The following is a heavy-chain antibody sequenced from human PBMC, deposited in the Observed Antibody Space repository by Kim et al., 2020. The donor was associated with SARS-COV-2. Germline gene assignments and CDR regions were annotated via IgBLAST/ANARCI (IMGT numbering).Heavy chain of an antibody. V-gene: IGHV3-23*05. D-gene: IGHD6-6*01. Sequence: YYAESVKGRFSISRDNSQNTLYLQMNSLSAEDTAKYCCASHTTSSFGHFAYWGQGTLAIVSS. CDR3: ASHTTSSFGHFAY. J-gene: IGHJ4*02.